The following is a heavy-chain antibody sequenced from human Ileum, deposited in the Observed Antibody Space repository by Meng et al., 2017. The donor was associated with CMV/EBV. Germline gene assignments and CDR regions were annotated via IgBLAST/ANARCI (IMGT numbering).Heavy chain of an antibody. CDR1: GYTFSNYG. V-gene: IGHV1-18*01. Sequence: QIQLVQSGAEVRKPWASVKVSCKTSGYTFSNYGLNWIRQAPGQGLEWMGWVSPYNGDTHYPQSLQGRVTMTTDASTKTVYMELRNLRSDDTAVYYCSRETVGAGDYWGQGTLVTVSS. CDR3: SRETVGAGDY. CDR2: VSPYNGDT. J-gene: IGHJ4*02. D-gene: IGHD1-26*01.